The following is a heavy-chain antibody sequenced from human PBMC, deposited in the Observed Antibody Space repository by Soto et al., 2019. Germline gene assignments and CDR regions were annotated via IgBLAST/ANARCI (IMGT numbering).Heavy chain of an antibody. J-gene: IGHJ6*02. D-gene: IGHD6-19*01. CDR3: ARDTASSGWYYYYYGMDV. CDR1: GFPFSSYS. Sequence: GGSLRLSCAASGFPFSSYSMNWVRQAPGKGLEWVSSISSSSSYIYYADSVKGRFTISRDNSKNTLYLQMNSLRAEDTAVYYCARDTASSGWYYYYYGMDVWGQGTTVTVSS. CDR2: ISSSSSYI. V-gene: IGHV3-21*01.